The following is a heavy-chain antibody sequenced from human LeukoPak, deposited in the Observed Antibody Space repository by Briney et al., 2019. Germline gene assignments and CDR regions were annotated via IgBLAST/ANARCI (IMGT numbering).Heavy chain of an antibody. D-gene: IGHD4-23*01. Sequence: SETLSLTCTVSGGSVSSGNYYWSWIRQPPGKGLEWIGYIYYSGSTNYNPSLKSRVTISVDTSKNQFSLKLSSVTAADTAVYYCAATTVVTPAPFDYWGQGTLVTVSS. V-gene: IGHV4-61*01. CDR2: IYYSGST. J-gene: IGHJ4*02. CDR3: AATTVVTPAPFDY. CDR1: GGSVSSGNYY.